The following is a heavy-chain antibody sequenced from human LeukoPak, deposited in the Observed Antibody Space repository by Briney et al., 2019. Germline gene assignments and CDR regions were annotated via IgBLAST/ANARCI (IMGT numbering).Heavy chain of an antibody. CDR2: IKEDGSVK. CDR3: ARVGEWLELNWFDP. J-gene: IGHJ5*02. Sequence: PGGSLRLSCEASGFTFSSYWMSWVRQAPGKGLEWVANIKEDGSVKYYVDSVKGRFTISRDNAKNSLYLQMNSLRAEDTAVYYCARVGEWLELNWFDPWGQGTLVTVSS. D-gene: IGHD5-12*01. CDR1: GFTFSSYW. V-gene: IGHV3-7*01.